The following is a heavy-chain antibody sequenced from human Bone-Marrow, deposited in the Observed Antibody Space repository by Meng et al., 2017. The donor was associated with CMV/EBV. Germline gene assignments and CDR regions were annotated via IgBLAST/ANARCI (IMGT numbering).Heavy chain of an antibody. D-gene: IGHD3-10*01. J-gene: IGHJ4*02. Sequence: GESLKISCAASGLTFSSYGMHWVRQTPGKGPEWVAFIRYDESNNFYSDSVKGRFTISRDNFKNILYLQMKSLRPEDTAEYYCAKDRDFFGASGEGADFWGQGTLVTVSS. CDR2: IRYDESNN. CDR3: AKDRDFFGASGEGADF. V-gene: IGHV3-30*02. CDR1: GLTFSSYG.